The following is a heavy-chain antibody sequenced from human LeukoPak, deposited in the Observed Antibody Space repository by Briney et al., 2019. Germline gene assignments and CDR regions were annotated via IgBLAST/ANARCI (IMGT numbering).Heavy chain of an antibody. Sequence: SETLSLTCTVSGGSISSYYWSWIRQPPGKGLEWIGYIYYSGSTNYNPSLKSRVTISVDTSKTQFSLKLSSVTAADTAVYYCARGKDYHDYSYWGQGTLVTVSS. CDR1: GGSISSYY. CDR3: ARGKDYHDYSY. J-gene: IGHJ4*02. D-gene: IGHD4-17*01. V-gene: IGHV4-59*01. CDR2: IYYSGST.